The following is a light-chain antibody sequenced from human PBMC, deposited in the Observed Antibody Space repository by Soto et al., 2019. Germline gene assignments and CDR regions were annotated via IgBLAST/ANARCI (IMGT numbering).Light chain of an antibody. CDR3: SSHTSSSTPYV. CDR1: SSDVGAYNY. CDR2: EVS. J-gene: IGLJ1*01. V-gene: IGLV2-14*01. Sequence: QSVLTQPASVSGSPGHSITISCTGTSSDVGAYNYVSWYQQHPGKAPKLMIYEVSNRPSGASNRFSGSKSGSTASLTISGLQAEDEADYYCSSHTSSSTPYVFGTGTKVTVL.